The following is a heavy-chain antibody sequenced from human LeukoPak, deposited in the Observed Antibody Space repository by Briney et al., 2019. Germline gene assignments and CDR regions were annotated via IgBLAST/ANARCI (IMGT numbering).Heavy chain of an antibody. V-gene: IGHV3-23*01. D-gene: IGHD3-22*01. CDR3: AKGSYYYDSADYFDY. Sequence: PGGSLRLSCAASGFTFSSYAMSRVRQAPGKGLEWVSPLSGSGGNTYYADSVKGRVTISRDNSKNTLYLQMNCLRAEDTAVYHCAKGSYYYDSADYFDYWGQGTLVTVSS. CDR1: GFTFSSYA. J-gene: IGHJ4*02. CDR2: LSGSGGNT.